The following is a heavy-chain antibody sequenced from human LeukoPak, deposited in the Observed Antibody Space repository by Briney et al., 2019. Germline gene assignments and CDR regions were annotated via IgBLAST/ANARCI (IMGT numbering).Heavy chain of an antibody. Sequence: GGSLRLSCAASGFTFITYSMNWVRQAPGKGLEWVSYISSGSTTIYNADSVKGRITISRDNAKNSLYLQMNSLRAEDTAVYYCARDGAYSGSYRAAFDIWGQGTMVTVSS. D-gene: IGHD1-26*01. J-gene: IGHJ3*02. V-gene: IGHV3-48*04. CDR2: ISSGSTTI. CDR1: GFTFITYS. CDR3: ARDGAYSGSYRAAFDI.